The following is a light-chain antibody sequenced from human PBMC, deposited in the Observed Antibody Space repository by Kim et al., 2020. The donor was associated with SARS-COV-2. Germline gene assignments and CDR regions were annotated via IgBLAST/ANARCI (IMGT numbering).Light chain of an antibody. CDR3: QTWGTGIHVV. CDR1: RGHSSYA. V-gene: IGLV4-69*01. Sequence: VKRTCTLSRGHSSYAIAWHQQQPEKGPRYLMKLNGDGSHSKGDGIPDRFSGSSSGAERYLTIASLQSEDEADYYCQTWGTGIHVVFGGGTQLTVL. J-gene: IGLJ2*01. CDR2: LNGDGSH.